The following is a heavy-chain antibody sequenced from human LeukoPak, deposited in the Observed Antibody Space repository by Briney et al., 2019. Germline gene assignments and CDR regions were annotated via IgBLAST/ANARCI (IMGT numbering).Heavy chain of an antibody. Sequence: SETLSLTCAVSGYSISSGYYWGWIRQPPGKGLEWIGSIYHSGSTYYNPSLKSRVTISVDTSKNQFSLKLSSVTAADTALYYCARERGDLVVDYWGQGTLVTVSS. CDR2: IYHSGST. CDR3: ARERGDLVVDY. J-gene: IGHJ4*02. D-gene: IGHD2-15*01. CDR1: GYSISSGYY. V-gene: IGHV4-38-2*02.